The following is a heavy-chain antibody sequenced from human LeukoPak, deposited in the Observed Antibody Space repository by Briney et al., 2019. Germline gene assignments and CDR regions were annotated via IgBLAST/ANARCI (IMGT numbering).Heavy chain of an antibody. CDR2: IRSDGRDT. V-gene: IGHV3-74*01. CDR3: ATDMGDDSSGSYRFGMDV. Sequence: AGGSLRLSCAASGFTFSSHWMYWVRQVPGKGLVWVSRIRSDGRDTTYADSVKGRFTIPRDNAKNTLDLQMNSLRAEDTAVYYCATDMGDDSSGSYRFGMDVWGQGTTVTVSS. CDR1: GFTFSSHW. D-gene: IGHD3-22*01. J-gene: IGHJ6*02.